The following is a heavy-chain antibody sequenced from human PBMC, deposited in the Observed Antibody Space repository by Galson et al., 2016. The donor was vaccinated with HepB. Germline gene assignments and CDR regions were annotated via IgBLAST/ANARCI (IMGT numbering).Heavy chain of an antibody. D-gene: IGHD3-16*01. CDR2: IKQDGRQK. CDR1: GFTSSTYW. CDR3: AGGTYHNWLDA. Sequence: SLRLSCAASGFTSSTYWVNWVRQAPGKGLEWVASIKQDGRQKFSVDSVKGRFTISRDDAKNSLYLQMNSRRAADTAVYYCAGGTYHNWLDAWGQGTLVTVSS. J-gene: IGHJ5*02. V-gene: IGHV3-7*03.